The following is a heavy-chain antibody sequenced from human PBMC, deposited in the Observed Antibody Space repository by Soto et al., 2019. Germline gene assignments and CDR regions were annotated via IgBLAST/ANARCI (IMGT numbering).Heavy chain of an antibody. CDR2: ISYDGSNK. J-gene: IGHJ4*02. V-gene: IGHV3-30-3*01. Sequence: QVQLVESGGGVVQPGRSLRLSCAASGFTFSSYAMHWVRQAPGKGLEWVAVISYDGSNKYYADSVKGRFTISRDNSKNTLYLQMNSLRAEDTAVYYCARSYDSSGYHFDYWAREPWSPSPQ. CDR1: GFTFSSYA. D-gene: IGHD3-22*01. CDR3: ARSYDSSGYHFDY.